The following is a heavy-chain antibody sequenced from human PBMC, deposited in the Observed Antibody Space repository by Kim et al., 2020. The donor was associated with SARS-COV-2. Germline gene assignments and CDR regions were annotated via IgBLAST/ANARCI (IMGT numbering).Heavy chain of an antibody. CDR2: IRSKANSYAT. J-gene: IGHJ4*02. V-gene: IGHV3-73*01. CDR3: TNHFGETTEKK. Sequence: GGYLRLSCAASGFTFSDSAMHWVRQAPGKGLEWVGRIRSKANSYATAYSAPVKDRFTISRDDSKNTAYLQMDSLKTEDTAVYYCTNHFGETTEKKWGQGTLVTVSS. D-gene: IGHD3-10*01. CDR1: GFTFSDSA.